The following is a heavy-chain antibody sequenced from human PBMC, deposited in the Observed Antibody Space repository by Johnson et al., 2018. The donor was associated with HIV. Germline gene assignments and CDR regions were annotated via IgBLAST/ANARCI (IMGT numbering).Heavy chain of an antibody. Sequence: EQLVESGGGLVKPGGSLRLSCAASEFTFSKAWMNWVRQAPGKGLEWVGRIKSNTDGGTADYAAPVNGRFTISRDDSKDTLYLEMKSLKTEDTAIYYCTTEVMEWELQIGWTRAFDIWGQGTMVTVSS. CDR1: EFTFSKAW. CDR3: TTEVMEWELQIGWTRAFDI. D-gene: IGHD1-26*01. J-gene: IGHJ3*02. V-gene: IGHV3-15*01. CDR2: IKSNTDGGTA.